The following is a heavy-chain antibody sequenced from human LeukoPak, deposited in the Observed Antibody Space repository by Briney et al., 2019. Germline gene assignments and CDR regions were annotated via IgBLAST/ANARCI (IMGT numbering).Heavy chain of an antibody. CDR1: GFTFSSYA. Sequence: GGSLRLSCAASGFTFSSYAMSWVRQAPGKGLEWVSAISGSGGSTYYADSVKGRFTISRDNSKNTLYLQMNSLRAEDTAVYYCAKDPHYYGSGRPYYFDYWGQGTLVTVSS. V-gene: IGHV3-23*01. D-gene: IGHD3-10*01. CDR2: ISGSGGST. J-gene: IGHJ4*02. CDR3: AKDPHYYGSGRPYYFDY.